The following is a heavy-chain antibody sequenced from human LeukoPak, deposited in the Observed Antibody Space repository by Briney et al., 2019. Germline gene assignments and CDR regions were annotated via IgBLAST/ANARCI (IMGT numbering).Heavy chain of an antibody. CDR2: IYHSGST. Sequence: SETLSLTCAVSGGSISSSNWWSWVRQPPGKGLEWIGDIYHSGSTNYNPSLKSRVTISVDKSKNQFSLKLSSVTAADTAVYYCARALSGIYTTGDWFDPWGQGTLVTVSS. CDR1: GGSISSSNW. V-gene: IGHV4-4*02. J-gene: IGHJ5*02. CDR3: ARALSGIYTTGDWFDP. D-gene: IGHD3-10*01.